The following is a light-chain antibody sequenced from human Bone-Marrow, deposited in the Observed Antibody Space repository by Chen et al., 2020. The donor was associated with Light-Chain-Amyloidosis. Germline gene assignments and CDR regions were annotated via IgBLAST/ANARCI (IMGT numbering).Light chain of an antibody. J-gene: IGLJ3*02. V-gene: IGLV3-21*02. CDR2: DDS. Sequence: SYVLTQPSSLSVAPGQTAPMACGGNNNASTSVHWYQQTPGQAPLLVDYDDSDRPSGIPERLSGSNSGNTATLTISRVEAVEEADYYCQVWDRSSDRPVFGGGTKLTV. CDR3: QVWDRSSDRPV. CDR1: NNASTS.